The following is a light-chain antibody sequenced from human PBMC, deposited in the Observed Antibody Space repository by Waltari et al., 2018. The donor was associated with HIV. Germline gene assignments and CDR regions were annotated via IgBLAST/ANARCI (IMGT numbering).Light chain of an antibody. CDR1: SSDVGSYNI. CDR2: EGS. CDR3: CSYAGTNWV. V-gene: IGLV2-23*01. Sequence: QSALTQPASVSGSPGQSITISCTGTSSDVGSYNIVSWYQQHPGKAPKLMIYEGSKRPSGVSNRFSGSKSGNTASLTISGLQAEDEADYYCCSYAGTNWVFGGGTKLT. J-gene: IGLJ3*02.